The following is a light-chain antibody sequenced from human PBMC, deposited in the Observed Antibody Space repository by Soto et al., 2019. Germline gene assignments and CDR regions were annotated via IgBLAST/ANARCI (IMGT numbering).Light chain of an antibody. CDR2: DAS. CDR1: QSVSSY. Sequence: EIVLTQSPATFSLSPGERATLSCRASQSVSSYLAWYQQKPGQAPRLLIYDASNRATGIPARFSGSGSGTDFTLTISSLGPEDFAVYYCQQRSNWPLTFGGGTKVDIK. CDR3: QQRSNWPLT. J-gene: IGKJ4*01. V-gene: IGKV3-11*01.